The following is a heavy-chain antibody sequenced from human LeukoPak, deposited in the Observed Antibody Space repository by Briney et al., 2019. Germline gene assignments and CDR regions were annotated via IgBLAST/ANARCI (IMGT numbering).Heavy chain of an antibody. V-gene: IGHV4-4*09. J-gene: IGHJ3*02. CDR1: GGSISSYY. CDR3: ASGGVALSGSSSVGIDDAFDI. Sequence: PSETLSLTCTVSGGSISSYYWSWIRQPPGKGLEWIGYIYTSGSTNYNPSLKSRVTISVDTSKNQFSLKLSSVTAADTAVYYCASGGVALSGSSSVGIDDAFDIWGQGTMVTVSS. D-gene: IGHD6-6*01. CDR2: IYTSGST.